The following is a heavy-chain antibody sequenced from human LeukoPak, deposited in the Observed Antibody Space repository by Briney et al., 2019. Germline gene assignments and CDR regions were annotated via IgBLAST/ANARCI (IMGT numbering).Heavy chain of an antibody. Sequence: GGSLRLSCAASGFTFSNYWMHWVRQAPGKGLVWVSRIKNDGSGTIYADSVKGRFTNSRDNAKNTLYLQMNSLRAEDTAVYYCARNPSTSMEFWGQGTLVTVSS. V-gene: IGHV3-74*01. D-gene: IGHD5-18*01. CDR2: IKNDGSGT. J-gene: IGHJ4*02. CDR1: GFTFSNYW. CDR3: ARNPSTSMEF.